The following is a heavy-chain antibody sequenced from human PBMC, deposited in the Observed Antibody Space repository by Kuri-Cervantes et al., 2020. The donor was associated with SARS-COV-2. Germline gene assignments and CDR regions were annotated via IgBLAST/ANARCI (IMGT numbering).Heavy chain of an antibody. D-gene: IGHD3-3*01. J-gene: IGHJ5*02. Sequence: GSLRLSCAVYGGSFSGYYWSWIRQPPGKGLEWIGEINHSGSTNYNPSLKSRVTISVDTSKNQFSLKLSSVTAADTAVYYCARGSYDFWSGYYTGCWFDPWAQGPL. CDR3: ARGSYDFWSGYYTGCWFDP. V-gene: IGHV4-34*01. CDR1: GGSFSGYY. CDR2: INHSGST.